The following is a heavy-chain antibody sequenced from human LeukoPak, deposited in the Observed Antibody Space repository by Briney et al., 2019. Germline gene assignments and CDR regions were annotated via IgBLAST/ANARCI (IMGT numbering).Heavy chain of an antibody. V-gene: IGHV3-64*01. D-gene: IGHD2-21*02. CDR2: ISGNGGRT. CDR1: GFTFSSSA. Sequence: PGGSLRLSCAASGFTFSSSAMHWVRQAPGKGLEYVSAISGNGGRTYYANSVKGRFTISRDNSKNTVFLQMGSLRTEDMAVYYCARGEPDCAGDCPYWYLDLWGRGTPVTVSS. CDR3: ARGEPDCAGDCPYWYLDL. J-gene: IGHJ2*01.